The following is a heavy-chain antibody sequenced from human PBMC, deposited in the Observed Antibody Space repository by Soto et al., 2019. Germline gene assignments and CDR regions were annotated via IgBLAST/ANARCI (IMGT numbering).Heavy chain of an antibody. V-gene: IGHV4-59*01. D-gene: IGHD3-3*01. CDR3: ARDGGRMDV. CDR2: IYYSGST. CDR1: GGSISSYY. J-gene: IGHJ6*02. Sequence: PSETLSLTXTVSGGSISSYYWSWIRQPPGKGLEWIGYIYYSGSTNYNPSLKSRVTISVDTSKNQFSLKLSSVTAADTAVYYCARDGGRMDVWGQGTTVTVSS.